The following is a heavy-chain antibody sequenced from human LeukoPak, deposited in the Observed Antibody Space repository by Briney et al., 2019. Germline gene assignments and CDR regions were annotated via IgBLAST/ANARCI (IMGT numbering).Heavy chain of an antibody. CDR3: ARDMWAPKWYFDL. Sequence: GGSLRLSRVASGFTCSSYSRNWVRQPPGKGPEWVSYVSRADTTIYCADSVKGRFTISRDNAKTSLYLQMNSLRDEDPAVYYCARDMWAPKWYFDLWGRGTLVTVSS. J-gene: IGHJ2*01. D-gene: IGHD1-26*01. V-gene: IGHV3-48*02. CDR2: VSRADTTI. CDR1: GFTCSSYS.